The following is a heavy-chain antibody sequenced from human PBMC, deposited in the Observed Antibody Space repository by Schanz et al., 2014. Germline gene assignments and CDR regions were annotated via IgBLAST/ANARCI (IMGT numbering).Heavy chain of an antibody. CDR2: ISSTSTYL. CDR3: ARDKGGYYPFDY. Sequence: VQLVESGGGLVKPGDSLRLSCAASGFTFSSYTMKWVRQAPGKGLEWVSSISSTSTYLYYADSVKGQFTISRDNAKNSLYLQMNSLTADDTAVYYCARDKGGYYPFDYWGRGTLVTVSS. D-gene: IGHD3-3*01. J-gene: IGHJ4*02. V-gene: IGHV3-21*01. CDR1: GFTFSSYT.